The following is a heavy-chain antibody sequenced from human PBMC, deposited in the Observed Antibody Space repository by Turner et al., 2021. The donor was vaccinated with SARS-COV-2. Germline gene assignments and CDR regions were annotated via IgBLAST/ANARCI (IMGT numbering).Heavy chain of an antibody. CDR3: ARDSGDFDY. J-gene: IGHJ4*02. Sequence: QVQLVESGGGVVQPGGSLSLSCASSGFTFSSYVMHWVRQAPCKGLECVAVISYDGSNKYYADSVKGRFTISRDNSKNTLYLQMNSLRAEDTAVYYCARDSGDFDYWGQGTLVTVSS. CDR2: ISYDGSNK. CDR1: GFTFSSYV. V-gene: IGHV3-30-3*01. D-gene: IGHD3-10*01.